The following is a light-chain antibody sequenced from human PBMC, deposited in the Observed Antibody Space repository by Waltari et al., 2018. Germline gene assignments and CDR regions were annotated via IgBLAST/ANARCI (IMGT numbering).Light chain of an antibody. J-gene: IGKJ1*01. CDR3: QHYLRLPVT. CDR1: QSVTRA. V-gene: IGKV3-20*01. CDR2: GAS. Sequence: EIVLTQSPGPLSLSPGESVTLSCRTSQSVTRALAWYQQKPGQAPRLLIYGASNRATGIPDRFSGSGSGTDFSLTISSLEPEDFAVYYCQHYLRLPVTFGQGTKVEVK.